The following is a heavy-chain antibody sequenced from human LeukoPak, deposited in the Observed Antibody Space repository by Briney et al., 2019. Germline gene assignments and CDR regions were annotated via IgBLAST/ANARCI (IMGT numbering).Heavy chain of an antibody. V-gene: IGHV3-21*01. Sequence: PGGSLRLSCAASGFTFSSYIMNWVRQAPGKGLEWVSSISSSSTYIHYADSVKGRFTISRDNAKNSLYLQMNSPRAEDTAVYYCARGYYYGSGSYFDYWGQGTLVTVSS. J-gene: IGHJ4*02. D-gene: IGHD3-10*01. CDR3: ARGYYYGSGSYFDY. CDR2: ISSSSTYI. CDR1: GFTFSSYI.